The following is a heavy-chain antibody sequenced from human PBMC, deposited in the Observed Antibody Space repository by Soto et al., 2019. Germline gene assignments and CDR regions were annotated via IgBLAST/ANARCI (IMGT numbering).Heavy chain of an antibody. CDR2: IYWDGDK. CDR3: AHRATMTIFGLIIDNGIWFDP. J-gene: IGHJ5*02. CDR1: GFSLSTSGAA. D-gene: IGHD3-3*01. Sequence: ESGPTLVNPTQTLTLTCTFSGFSLSTSGAAVGWVRQPPGRALEWLALIYWDGDKRYNASLGNRLTITKDTSMNQVVLTLTNVDPADTATYYCAHRATMTIFGLIIDNGIWFDPWGQGTRVTVSS. V-gene: IGHV2-5*02.